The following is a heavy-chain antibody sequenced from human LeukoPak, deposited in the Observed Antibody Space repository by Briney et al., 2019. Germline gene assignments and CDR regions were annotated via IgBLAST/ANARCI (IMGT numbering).Heavy chain of an antibody. CDR2: IYPGDSDT. Sequence: GESLKISCKGSGYSFTSYWIGWVRQMPGKGLEWMGIIYPGDSDTRYSPSFQGQVTISADKSISTAYLQWSSLKASDTAMYYCARVGPGRWLGDAFDIWGQGTVVTVSS. V-gene: IGHV5-51*01. J-gene: IGHJ3*02. CDR3: ARVGPGRWLGDAFDI. CDR1: GYSFTSYW. D-gene: IGHD6-19*01.